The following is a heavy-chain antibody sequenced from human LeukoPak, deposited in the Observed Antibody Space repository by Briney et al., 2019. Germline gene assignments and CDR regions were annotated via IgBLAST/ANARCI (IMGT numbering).Heavy chain of an antibody. CDR1: GFTFSSYG. CDR2: IRYDGSNK. J-gene: IGHJ6*03. V-gene: IGHV3-30*02. Sequence: GGSLRLSCAASGFTFSSYGMHWVRQAPGKGLEWVAFIRYDGSNKYYADSVKGRFTISRDNCKNTLYLQMNSLRAEDRAVYYCAIQGYYYYYYMDVWGKGTTVTVSS. CDR3: AIQGYYYYYYMDV.